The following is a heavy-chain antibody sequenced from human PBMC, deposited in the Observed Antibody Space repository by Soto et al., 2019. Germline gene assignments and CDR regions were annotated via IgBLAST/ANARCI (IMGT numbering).Heavy chain of an antibody. Sequence: GASVKVSCKASGYTFTSYGISWVRQAPGQGLEWMGWISAYNGNTNYAQKLQGRVTMTTDTSTSTAYMELRSLRSDDTAVYYCARRGDIVVVVAARSDAFDIWGQGTMVTV. CDR2: ISAYNGNT. V-gene: IGHV1-18*01. CDR1: GYTFTSYG. D-gene: IGHD2-15*01. J-gene: IGHJ3*02. CDR3: ARRGDIVVVVAARSDAFDI.